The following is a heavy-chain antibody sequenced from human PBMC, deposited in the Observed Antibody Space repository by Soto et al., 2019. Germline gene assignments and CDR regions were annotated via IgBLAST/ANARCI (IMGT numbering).Heavy chain of an antibody. D-gene: IGHD2-15*01. Sequence: QITLKESGPTLVKPTQTLTLTCTFSGFSLSTSGVGVGWIRQPPGKALEWLALIYWDDDKRYSPSLKSRLTITKDTSKNQVVLTMTNMDPVDTATYYCAHRLDCSGGSCYFTALACDIWGQGTMVTVSS. J-gene: IGHJ3*02. CDR2: IYWDDDK. CDR3: AHRLDCSGGSCYFTALACDI. V-gene: IGHV2-5*02. CDR1: GFSLSTSGVG.